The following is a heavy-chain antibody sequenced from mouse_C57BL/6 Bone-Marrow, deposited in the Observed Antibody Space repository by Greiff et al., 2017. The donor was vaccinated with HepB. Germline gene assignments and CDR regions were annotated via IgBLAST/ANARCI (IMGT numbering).Heavy chain of an antibody. CDR2: IDPENGDT. CDR1: GFNIKDDY. J-gene: IGHJ2*01. Sequence: LQESGAELVRPGASVKLSCTASGFNIKDDYMHWVKQRPEQGLEWIGWIDPENGDTEYASKFQGKATITADTSSNTAYLQLSSLTSEDTAVYYCTTGLRPVDYWGQGTTLTVSS. D-gene: IGHD2-4*01. CDR3: TTGLRPVDY. V-gene: IGHV14-4*01.